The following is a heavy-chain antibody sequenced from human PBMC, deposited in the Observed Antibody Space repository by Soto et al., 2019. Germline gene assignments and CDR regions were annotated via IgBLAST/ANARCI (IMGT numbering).Heavy chain of an antibody. D-gene: IGHD3-16*01. CDR2: ISPSGGGT. Sequence: GASVKVSCKASGYTFTSYYMHWVRQAPGQGLEWMGKISPSGGGTSYAQKFQGRVTMTRDTSTSTVYMELRSLRSEDTAVYYCAREGHRAEGDFDYWGQGTLVTVSS. J-gene: IGHJ4*02. CDR1: GYTFTSYY. V-gene: IGHV1-46*01. CDR3: AREGHRAEGDFDY.